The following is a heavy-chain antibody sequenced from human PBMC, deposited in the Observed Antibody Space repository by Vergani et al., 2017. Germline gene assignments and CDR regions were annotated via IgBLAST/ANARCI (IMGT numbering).Heavy chain of an antibody. CDR3: AKIPGITGTTWGYYFDY. J-gene: IGHJ4*02. Sequence: EVQLVESRRVLVQPGGSLRLSCAASGFTVSSNEMSWVRQAPGKGLEWVSSISGGSTYYADSRKGRFTISRDNSKNTLHLQMNSLRAEDTAVYYCAKIPGITGTTWGYYFDYWGQGTLVTVSS. CDR2: ISGGST. CDR1: GFTVSSNE. D-gene: IGHD1-7*01. V-gene: IGHV3-38-3*01.